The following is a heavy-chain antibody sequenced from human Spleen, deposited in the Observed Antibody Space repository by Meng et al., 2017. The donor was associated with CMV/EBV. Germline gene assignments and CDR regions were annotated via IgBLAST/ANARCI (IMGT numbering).Heavy chain of an antibody. CDR3: ARAYCGDINCYKREYYFDF. J-gene: IGHJ4*02. Sequence: SETLSLTCTVSGGSITSGNYYWGWIRQSPGKGLVWIGSIYYSGSTYYSPSLKSRVTISVDPSRNQFSLKLSSVTAADTAVYYCARAYCGDINCYKREYYFDFWGQGTLVTVSS. CDR1: GGSITSGNYY. V-gene: IGHV4-39*07. CDR2: IYYSGST. D-gene: IGHD2-2*02.